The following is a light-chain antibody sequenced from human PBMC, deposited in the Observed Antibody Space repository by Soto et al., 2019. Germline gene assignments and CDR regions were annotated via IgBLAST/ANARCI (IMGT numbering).Light chain of an antibody. CDR1: QSVDSNY. J-gene: IGKJ2*01. V-gene: IGKV3-20*01. CDR2: GAS. Sequence: EIVLTQSPGTLSLSPGEEATLSCRASQSVDSNYLAWYQQKPGQTPRLIIYGASGRADGIPHRFSGSGFGTDFTLTISSLQAEDFGTYYCQQSYSTPYTFGQGTKLEIK. CDR3: QQSYSTPYT.